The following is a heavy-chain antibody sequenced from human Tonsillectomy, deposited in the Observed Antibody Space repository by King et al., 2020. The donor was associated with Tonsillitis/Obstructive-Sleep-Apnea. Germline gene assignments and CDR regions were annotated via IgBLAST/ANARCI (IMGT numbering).Heavy chain of an antibody. J-gene: IGHJ2*01. Sequence: VQLQESGPGLVKPSQTLSLTCTVSGGSISSGGYYWSWIRQHPGKGLEWIGYIYYSGSTYYNPSLKSRVTISVDTSKNQFSLKLSSVTAADTAVYYCAGDSGDCGGDCYSRNYWYFDLLGRGTLVTVSS. CDR1: GGSISSGGYY. CDR2: IYYSGST. V-gene: IGHV4-31*03. D-gene: IGHD2-21*02. CDR3: AGDSGDCGGDCYSRNYWYFDL.